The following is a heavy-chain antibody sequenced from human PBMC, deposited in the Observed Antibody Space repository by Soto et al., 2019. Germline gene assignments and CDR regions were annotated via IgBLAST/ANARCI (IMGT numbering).Heavy chain of an antibody. CDR1: GGTFSSYA. CDR3: ARVTYYYDSSGYYQYYFDY. J-gene: IGHJ4*02. Sequence: GASVKVSCKASGGTFSSYAISWVRQAPGQGLEWMGGIIPIFGTANYAQKFQGRVTITADKSTSTAYMELSSLRSEDTAVYYCARVTYYYDSSGYYQYYFDYWGQGTLVTVSS. V-gene: IGHV1-69*06. D-gene: IGHD3-22*01. CDR2: IIPIFGTA.